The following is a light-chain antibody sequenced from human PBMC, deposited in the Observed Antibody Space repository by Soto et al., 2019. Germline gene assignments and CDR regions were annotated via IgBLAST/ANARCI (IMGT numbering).Light chain of an antibody. CDR2: KAS. CDR1: QSISDL. Sequence: DIQMTQSPSTLSASVGDRVTITCRASQSISDLLAWYQHKPGKAPKLLIYKASVLKSGVPSRFSGSGSGTEYTLNTSILQPDDFASYYCQQYNFYWTFGQGTKVEI. J-gene: IGKJ1*01. CDR3: QQYNFYWT. V-gene: IGKV1-5*03.